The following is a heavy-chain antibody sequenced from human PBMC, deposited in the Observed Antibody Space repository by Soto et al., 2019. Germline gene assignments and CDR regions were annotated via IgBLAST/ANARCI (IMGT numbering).Heavy chain of an antibody. D-gene: IGHD3-3*02. J-gene: IGHJ6*02. Sequence: SETLSLTCSVPGGAISSYYWSWVRQPAGKGLEWIGRVFSSGSTNYNASLKSRVTMSIDTSKNEVSLTLRSVTAADTAVYYCARVAFSYFGMDVWGPGTTVTVSS. CDR3: ARVAFSYFGMDV. CDR1: GGAISSYY. CDR2: VFSSGST. V-gene: IGHV4-4*07.